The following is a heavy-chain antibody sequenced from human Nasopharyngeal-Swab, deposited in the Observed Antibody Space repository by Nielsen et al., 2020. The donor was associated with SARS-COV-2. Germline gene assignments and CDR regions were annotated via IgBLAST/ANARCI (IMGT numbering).Heavy chain of an antibody. CDR3: ARESACGGDCYWYFDL. CDR1: GFTFSSYE. CDR2: ISSSGSTI. D-gene: IGHD2-21*02. Sequence: GGSLRLPCAASGFTFSSYEMNWVRQAPGKGLEWVSYISSSGSTIYYADSVKGRFTISRDNAKNSLYLQMNSLRAEDTAVYYCARESACGGDCYWYFDLWGRGTLVTVPS. J-gene: IGHJ2*01. V-gene: IGHV3-48*03.